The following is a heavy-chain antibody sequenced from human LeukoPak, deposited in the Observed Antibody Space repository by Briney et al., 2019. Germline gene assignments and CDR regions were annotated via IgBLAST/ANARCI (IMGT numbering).Heavy chain of an antibody. CDR2: IYSGGST. J-gene: IGHJ4*02. D-gene: IGHD5-18*01. V-gene: IGHV3-66*01. CDR3: AGGYSHFDY. Sequence: GGSLRLSCAASGFILSNYYMSWVRQAPGKGLEWVSVIYSGGSTYYADSVKGRVTISRDNSKNTLYLQMNSLRAEDTAVYYCAGGYSHFDYWGQGTLVTASS. CDR1: GFILSNYY.